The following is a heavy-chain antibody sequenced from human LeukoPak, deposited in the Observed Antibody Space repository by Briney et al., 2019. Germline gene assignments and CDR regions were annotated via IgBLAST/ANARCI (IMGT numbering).Heavy chain of an antibody. V-gene: IGHV3-48*01. CDR1: GFTFSSYS. CDR3: ARDLEYLGWDY. Sequence: GGSLRLSCAASGFTFSSYSMNWVRQAPGKGLEWVSYISSSSSTIYYADSVKGRLTISRDNAKNSLYLQMNSLRAEDTAVYYCARDLEYLGWDYWGQGTLVTVAS. J-gene: IGHJ4*02. CDR2: ISSSSSTI. D-gene: IGHD2/OR15-2a*01.